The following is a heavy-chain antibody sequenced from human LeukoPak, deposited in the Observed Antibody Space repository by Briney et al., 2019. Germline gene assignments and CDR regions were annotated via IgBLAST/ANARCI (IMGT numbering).Heavy chain of an antibody. V-gene: IGHV3-48*03. CDR2: ISSSGSTI. D-gene: IGHD2-2*01. J-gene: IGHJ5*02. CDR1: GFTFSSYE. CDR3: ARDTGYCSSTSCPLVRGWFDP. Sequence: GGSLRLSCAASGFTFSSYEMNWVRQAPGKGLEWVSYISSSGSTIYYADSVKGRFTISRDNAKNSLYLQMNSLRAEDTAVYYCARDTGYCSSTSCPLVRGWFDPWGQGTLVTVSS.